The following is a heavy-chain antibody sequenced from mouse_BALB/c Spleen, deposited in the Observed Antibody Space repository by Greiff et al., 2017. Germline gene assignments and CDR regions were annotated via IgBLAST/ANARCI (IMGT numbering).Heavy chain of an antibody. D-gene: IGHD3-1*01. CDR3: ARDLGSSGYFGYYAMDY. J-gene: IGHJ4*01. V-gene: IGHV3-6*02. Sequence: EVKLMESGPGLVKPSQSLSLTCSVTGYSITSGYYWNWIRQFPGNKLEWMGYISYDGSNNYNPSLKNRISITRDTSKNQFFLKLNSVTTEDTATYYCARDLGSSGYFGYYAMDYWGQGTSVTVSS. CDR1: GYSITSGYY. CDR2: ISYDGSN.